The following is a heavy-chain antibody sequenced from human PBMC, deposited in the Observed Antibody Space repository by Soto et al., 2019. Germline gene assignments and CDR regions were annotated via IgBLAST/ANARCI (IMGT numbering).Heavy chain of an antibody. CDR3: AKGQDIPIFDHLGP. Sequence: GGSLRLSCEVSGFTFSDFGLDWVRQAPGKGLEWVAIISHDGSKRFYADSVKCRFTISRDNSKNTLYLQMNSLRDDDTAVYYCAKGQDIPIFDHLGPWGPGTLVTVSS. J-gene: IGHJ5*02. CDR1: GFTFSDFG. CDR2: ISHDGSKR. D-gene: IGHD3-3*01. V-gene: IGHV3-30*18.